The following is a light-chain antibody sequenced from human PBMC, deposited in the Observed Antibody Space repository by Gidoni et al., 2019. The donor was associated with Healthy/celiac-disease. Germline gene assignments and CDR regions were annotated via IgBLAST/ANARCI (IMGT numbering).Light chain of an antibody. Sequence: DIQMTQSPSSLSASVGDRVTITCQARQDISNYLNWYQQKPGKAPKLLIYDASNLETGVTSRFSGSGSGTDFTFTISSLQPEDIATYYCQQYDNLPWTFXQXTKVEIK. CDR3: QQYDNLPWT. CDR1: QDISNY. CDR2: DAS. J-gene: IGKJ1*01. V-gene: IGKV1-33*01.